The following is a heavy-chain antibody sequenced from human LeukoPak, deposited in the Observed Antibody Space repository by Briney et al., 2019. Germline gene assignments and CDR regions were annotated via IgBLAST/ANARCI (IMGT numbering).Heavy chain of an antibody. Sequence: GRSLRLSCAASGFTFDDYVMHWVRQAPGEGPGWVSGISWNSGSIGYADSVKGRFTISRDNAKNSLYLQMNSLRAEDTALYYCAKEGRFGEFLGYYFDYWGQGTLVTVSS. V-gene: IGHV3-9*01. D-gene: IGHD3-10*01. CDR2: ISWNSGSI. J-gene: IGHJ4*02. CDR1: GFTFDDYV. CDR3: AKEGRFGEFLGYYFDY.